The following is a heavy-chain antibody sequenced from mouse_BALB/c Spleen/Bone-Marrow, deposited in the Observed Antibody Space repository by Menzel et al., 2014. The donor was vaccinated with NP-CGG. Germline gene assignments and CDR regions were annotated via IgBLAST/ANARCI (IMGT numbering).Heavy chain of an antibody. CDR1: GYTFTSYW. Sequence: VQLQQSGAELVKPGASVRLSCKASGYTFTSYWMHWVKQRPGQGLEWIGEINPSYGRTNYNEKFKCKATLTVDKSSSTAYMQLSSLTSEDSAVYYCARTYFDYWGQGTTLTVSS. J-gene: IGHJ2*01. CDR2: INPSYGRT. V-gene: IGHV1S81*02. CDR3: ARTYFDY.